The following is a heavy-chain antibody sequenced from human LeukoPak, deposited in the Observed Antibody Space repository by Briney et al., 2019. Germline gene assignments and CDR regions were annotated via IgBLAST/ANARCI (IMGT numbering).Heavy chain of an antibody. CDR2: INPSSNYI. Sequence: GGSLRLSCAASGFIFSRHSMNWVRQAPGGGLEWVSSINPSSNYIYYAGSMKGRFPISRDNAKNSLYLQMNSLRVEDTAVYYCARGGGDFDFWGQGTLVTVSS. CDR3: ARGGGDFDF. D-gene: IGHD2-21*01. V-gene: IGHV3-21*01. CDR1: GFIFSRHS. J-gene: IGHJ4*02.